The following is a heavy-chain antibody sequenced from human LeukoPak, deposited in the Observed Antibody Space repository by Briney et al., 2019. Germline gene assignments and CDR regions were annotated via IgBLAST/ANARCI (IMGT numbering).Heavy chain of an antibody. CDR3: ARSGYLDNWFDP. CDR1: GGTFSSYT. Sequence: ASVKVSRKASGGTFSSYTISWVRQAPGQGLEWMGRIIPILGIANYAQKFQGRVTITADKSTSTAYMELSSLRSEDTAVYYCARSGYLDNWFDPWGQGTLVTVSS. J-gene: IGHJ5*02. CDR2: IIPILGIA. D-gene: IGHD1-1*01. V-gene: IGHV1-69*02.